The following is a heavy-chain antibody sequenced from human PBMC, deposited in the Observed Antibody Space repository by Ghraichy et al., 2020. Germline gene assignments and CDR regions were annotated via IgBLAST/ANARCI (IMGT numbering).Heavy chain of an antibody. Sequence: SETLSLTCAVYGGSFSGYYWSWIRQPPGKGLEWIGEINHSGSTNYNPSLKSRVTISVDTSKNQFSLKLSSVTAADTAVYYCASGLPMVRGPQNIVWGQGTTVTVSS. CDR1: GGSFSGYY. D-gene: IGHD3-10*01. J-gene: IGHJ6*02. V-gene: IGHV4-34*01. CDR3: ASGLPMVRGPQNIV. CDR2: INHSGST.